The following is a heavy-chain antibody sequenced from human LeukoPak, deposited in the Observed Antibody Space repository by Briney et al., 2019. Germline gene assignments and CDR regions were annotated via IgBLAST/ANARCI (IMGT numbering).Heavy chain of an antibody. J-gene: IGHJ4*02. D-gene: IGHD3/OR15-3a*01. Sequence: PGGSLRLSCAASEFTFSDYYMSWIRQAPGKGLEWVSYISSSGSTIYYADSVKGRFTISRDNAKNSLYLQMNSLRADATAVYYCARVGLGYTPSDYWGQGTLVTVSS. CDR3: ARVGLGYTPSDY. CDR2: ISSSGSTI. V-gene: IGHV3-11*01. CDR1: EFTFSDYY.